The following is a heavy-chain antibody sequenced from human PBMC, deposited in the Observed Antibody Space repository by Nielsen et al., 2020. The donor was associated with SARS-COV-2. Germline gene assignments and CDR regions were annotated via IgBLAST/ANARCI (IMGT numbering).Heavy chain of an antibody. V-gene: IGHV1-46*01. J-gene: IGHJ4*02. Sequence: ASVKVSCKASGYTFTSYDINWVRQATGQGLEWMGIINPSGGSTSYAQKFQGRVTMTRDTSTSTVYMELSSLRSEDTAVYYCARDGGVVFNWGQGTLVTVSS. CDR2: INPSGGST. CDR3: ARDGGVVFN. CDR1: GYTFTSYD. D-gene: IGHD2-15*01.